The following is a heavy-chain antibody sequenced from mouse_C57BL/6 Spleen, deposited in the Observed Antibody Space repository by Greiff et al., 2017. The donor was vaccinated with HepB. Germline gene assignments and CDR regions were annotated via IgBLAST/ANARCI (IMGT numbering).Heavy chain of an antibody. Sequence: EVQVVESGGGLVKPGGSLKLSCAASGFTFSDYGMHWVRQAPEKGLEWVAYISRGSSTIYYADTVKGRFTISRDNAKNTLFLQMTSLRSEDTAMYYCARGIITTVVADAMDYWGQGTSVTVSS. CDR1: GFTFSDYG. CDR2: ISRGSSTI. D-gene: IGHD1-1*01. CDR3: ARGIITTVVADAMDY. V-gene: IGHV5-17*01. J-gene: IGHJ4*01.